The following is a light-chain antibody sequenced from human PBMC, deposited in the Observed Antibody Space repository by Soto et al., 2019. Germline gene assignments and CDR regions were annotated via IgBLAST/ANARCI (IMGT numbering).Light chain of an antibody. CDR1: QRFSSY. J-gene: IGKJ5*01. CDR2: DAS. V-gene: IGKV3-11*01. CDR3: QQRSNWPPVIT. Sequence: EIVLTQSQATLSLSPGERATLSCRASQRFSSYLAWYQQKPGQAPRLLIYDASKRATGITARFSGRGSGTDFTLAINSLAPEDFAVYYCQQRSNWPPVITFGQETRLEIK.